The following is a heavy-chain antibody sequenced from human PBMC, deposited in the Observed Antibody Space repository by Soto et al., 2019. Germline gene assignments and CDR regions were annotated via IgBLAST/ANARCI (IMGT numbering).Heavy chain of an antibody. CDR3: ASNQFDYYYYGMDV. J-gene: IGHJ6*02. Sequence: ASVKVSCKAPGYTFTSYGISWVRQAPGQGLEWMGWISAYNGNTNYAQKLQGRVTMTTDTSTSTAYMELRSLRSDDTAVYYCASNQFDYYYYGMDVWGQGTTVTVSS. CDR2: ISAYNGNT. V-gene: IGHV1-18*04. CDR1: GYTFTSYG.